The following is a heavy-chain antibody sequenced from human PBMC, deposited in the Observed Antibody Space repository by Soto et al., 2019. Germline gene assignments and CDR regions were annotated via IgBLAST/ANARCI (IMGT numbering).Heavy chain of an antibody. CDR1: GFTFTRYS. V-gene: IGHV3-21*03. CDR3: AREYEDLTSNFDY. CDR2: ISSTTHYI. J-gene: IGHJ4*02. Sequence: PGGSLRLACAASGFTFTRYSMNWARQAPGKGLEWVSSISSTTHYINYADSMRGPFTISRDNAKNAVYLEMNSLRAEDTAIYYCAREYEDLTSNFDYWGQGTLVTVSS. D-gene: IGHD3-3*01.